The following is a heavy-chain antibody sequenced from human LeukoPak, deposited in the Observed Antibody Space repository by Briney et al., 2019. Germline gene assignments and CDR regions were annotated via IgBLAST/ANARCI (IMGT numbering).Heavy chain of an antibody. CDR3: AKVVLSMVRGVLDY. CDR2: ISGSGGST. J-gene: IGHJ4*02. D-gene: IGHD3-10*01. V-gene: IGHV3-23*01. CDR1: RFTFSSYA. Sequence: GGSLRLSCAASRFTFSSYAMSWVRQAPGKGLEWVSAISGSGGSTYYADSVKGRFTISRDNSKNTLYLQMNSLRAEDTAVYYCAKVVLSMVRGVLDYWGQGTLVTVSS.